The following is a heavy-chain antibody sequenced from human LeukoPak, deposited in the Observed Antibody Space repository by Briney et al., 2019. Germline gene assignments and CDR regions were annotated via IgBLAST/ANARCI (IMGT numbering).Heavy chain of an antibody. CDR2: IYHSGST. CDR1: GGSISSGGYS. D-gene: IGHD2-2*01. J-gene: IGHJ2*01. V-gene: IGHV4-30-2*01. CDR3: ARATDGYCSSTSCSEGYFDL. Sequence: SQTLSLTCAVSGGSISSGGYSWSWIRQPPGKGLEWIEYIYHSGSTYYNPSLKNRVTISVDRSKNQFSLKLSSVTAADTAVYYCARATDGYCSSTSCSEGYFDLWGRGTLVTVSS.